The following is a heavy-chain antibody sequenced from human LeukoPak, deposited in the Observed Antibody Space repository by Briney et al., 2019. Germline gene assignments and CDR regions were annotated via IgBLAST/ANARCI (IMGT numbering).Heavy chain of an antibody. CDR2: ISPNSGGT. J-gene: IGHJ6*02. D-gene: IGHD3-3*01. CDR3: ARLMRYYDFWSGDYYGMDV. Sequence: ASVKVSCKASGYTFTGYYMHWVRQAPGQALEWMGWISPNSGGTNYAEKFQGRVTMARDTSISTAYMELSRLRFDDTAVYYCARLMRYYDFWSGDYYGMDVWGQGTTVTVSS. V-gene: IGHV1-2*02. CDR1: GYTFTGYY.